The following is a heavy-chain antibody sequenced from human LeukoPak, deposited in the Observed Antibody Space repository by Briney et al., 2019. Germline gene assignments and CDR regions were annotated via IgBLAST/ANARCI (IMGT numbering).Heavy chain of an antibody. D-gene: IGHD5-18*01. CDR1: GGSISSYY. J-gene: IGHJ4*02. Sequence: SETLSLTCTVSGGSISSYYWSWIRQPPGKGLEWIAYIYYSGSTNYNPSLKSRVTISVDTPKNQFSLKVGSMTAADTAVYYCARAGGYGLIDYWGQGTMVTVSS. V-gene: IGHV4-59*12. CDR2: IYYSGST. CDR3: ARAGGYGLIDY.